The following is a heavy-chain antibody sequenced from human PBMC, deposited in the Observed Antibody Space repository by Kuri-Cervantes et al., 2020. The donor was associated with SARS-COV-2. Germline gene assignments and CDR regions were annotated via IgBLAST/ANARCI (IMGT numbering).Heavy chain of an antibody. CDR1: GFTFSSYN. Sequence: GGSLRLSCAASGFTFSSYNMNWVRQAPGKGLEWVSSISSSSSYIYYADSVKGRFTISRDNAKNSLYLQMNSLRAEDTAVYYCARYRAIPGGGLDYWGQGTLVTVSS. CDR2: ISSSSSYI. V-gene: IGHV3-21*01. D-gene: IGHD2-2*01. J-gene: IGHJ4*02. CDR3: ARYRAIPGGGLDY.